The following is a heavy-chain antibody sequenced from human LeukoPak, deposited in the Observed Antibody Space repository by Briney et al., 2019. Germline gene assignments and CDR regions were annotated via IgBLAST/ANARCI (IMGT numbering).Heavy chain of an antibody. D-gene: IGHD3-22*01. CDR3: ARDPWNYYDSSGYPGGGDDAFDI. V-gene: IGHV3-66*01. CDR2: IYSGGST. CDR1: GFTFSSYG. J-gene: IGHJ3*02. Sequence: GGSLRLSCAASGFTFSSYGMHWVRQAPGKGLEWVSVIYSGGSTYYADSVKGRFTISRDNSKNTLYLQMNSLRAEDTAVYYCARDPWNYYDSSGYPGGGDDAFDIWGQGTMVTVSS.